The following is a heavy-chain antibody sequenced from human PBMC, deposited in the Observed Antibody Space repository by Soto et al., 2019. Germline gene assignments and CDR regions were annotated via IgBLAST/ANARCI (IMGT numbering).Heavy chain of an antibody. J-gene: IGHJ4*02. CDR3: AGSSYYYDSSGYFYYFDY. CDR2: IYYSGST. Sequence: SETLSLTCTVSGGSISSSSYYWGWIRQPPGKGLEWIGSIYYSGSTYYNPSLKSRVTISVDTSKNQFSLKLSSVTAADTAVYYCAGSSYYYDSSGYFYYFDYWGQGTLVTVSS. CDR1: GGSISSSSYY. D-gene: IGHD3-22*01. V-gene: IGHV4-39*01.